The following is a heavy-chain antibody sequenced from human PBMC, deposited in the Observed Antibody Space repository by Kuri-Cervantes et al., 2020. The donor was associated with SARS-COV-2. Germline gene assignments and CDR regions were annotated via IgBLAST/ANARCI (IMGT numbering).Heavy chain of an antibody. J-gene: IGHJ4*02. D-gene: IGHD2-8*01. Sequence: GESLKISCAASGFTFSSYAMNWVRQAPGKGLEWVSAISGSGGSTYYADSVKGRFTISRDNSKNTLYLQMNSLKTEDTAVYCCATWIEYCTDGVCSSFDYWGQGTLVTVSS. CDR3: ATWIEYCTDGVCSSFDY. CDR2: ISGSGGST. CDR1: GFTFSSYA. V-gene: IGHV3-23*01.